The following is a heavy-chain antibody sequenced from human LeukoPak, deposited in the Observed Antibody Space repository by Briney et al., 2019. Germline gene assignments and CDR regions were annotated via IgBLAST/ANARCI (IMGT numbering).Heavy chain of an antibody. CDR2: IYSGGTT. D-gene: IGHD6-13*01. CDR3: AGWPSSSWYKVAAFGI. J-gene: IGHJ3*02. Sequence: GGSLRLSCEASGFTVSSNYMSWVRQAPGKGLEWVSVIYSGGTTYYADSVKGRFTISRDNSKNTLYLQMNSLRAEDTAVYYCAGWPSSSWYKVAAFGIWGQGTMVTVSS. V-gene: IGHV3-53*01. CDR1: GFTVSSNY.